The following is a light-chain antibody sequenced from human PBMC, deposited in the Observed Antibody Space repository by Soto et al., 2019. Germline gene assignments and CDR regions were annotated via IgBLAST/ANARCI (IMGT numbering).Light chain of an antibody. J-gene: IGLJ1*01. Sequence: QSALTQPPSASGSPGQSVTISCTGTSGDVGAYDYVSWYQQHPGKAPKLLIYEVTKRPLGVPDRLSGSKSGNAASLTVSGLQAEDEADYYCSSYAGSNYPYVFGTGTKLTVL. V-gene: IGLV2-8*01. CDR3: SSYAGSNYPYV. CDR1: SGDVGAYDY. CDR2: EVT.